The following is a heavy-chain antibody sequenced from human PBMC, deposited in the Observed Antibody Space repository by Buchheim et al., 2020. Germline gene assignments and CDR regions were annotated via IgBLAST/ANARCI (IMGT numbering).Heavy chain of an antibody. D-gene: IGHD3-9*01. CDR2: IYYSGST. CDR3: ARAQRYPLYFDY. CDR1: GGSISSYY. Sequence: QVQLQESGPGLVKPSETLSLTCTVSGGSISSYYWSWIRQPPGKGLEWIGYIYYSGSTNYNPSLKSRVTISVDTSKNQFSLKLSSVTAADTAVYYCARAQRYPLYFDYWGQGTL. J-gene: IGHJ4*02. V-gene: IGHV4-59*01.